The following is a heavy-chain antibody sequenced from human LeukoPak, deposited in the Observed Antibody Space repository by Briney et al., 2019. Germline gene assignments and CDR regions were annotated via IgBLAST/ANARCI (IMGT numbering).Heavy chain of an antibody. CDR3: AKGGKWDVTPFDY. J-gene: IGHJ4*02. V-gene: IGHV3-23*01. D-gene: IGHD1-26*01. CDR2: ISGGGGST. Sequence: GGSLRLSCAASGFTFTSYSMNWVRQAPGEGLEWVSTISGGGGSTYYADSVKGRFTISRDNSKNTLYLQVNSLRAEDTAVYYCAKGGKWDVTPFDYWGQGTLVTVSS. CDR1: GFTFTSYS.